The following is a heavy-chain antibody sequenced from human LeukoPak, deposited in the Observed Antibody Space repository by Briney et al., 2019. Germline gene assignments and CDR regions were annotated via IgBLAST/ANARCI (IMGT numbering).Heavy chain of an antibody. CDR1: GYTFTGYY. Sequence: GASVKVSCKASGYTFTGYYMHWVRQAPGQGLEWMGWINPNSGGTNYAQKFQGRVTMTRDTSISTAYMELSRLRSDDTAVYYCARVGITIFGGFYGMDVWGQGTTVTASS. J-gene: IGHJ6*02. V-gene: IGHV1-2*02. CDR3: ARVGITIFGGFYGMDV. CDR2: INPNSGGT. D-gene: IGHD3-3*01.